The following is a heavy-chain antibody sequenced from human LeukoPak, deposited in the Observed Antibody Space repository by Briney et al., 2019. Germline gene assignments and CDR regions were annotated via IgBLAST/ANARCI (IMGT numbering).Heavy chain of an antibody. D-gene: IGHD4-17*01. J-gene: IGHJ4*02. CDR2: ISSSGSTI. Sequence: GSLRLSCAASGFTFSDYYMSWIRQAPGKGLEWVSYISSSGSTIYYADSVKGRFTISRDNAKSSLYLQMNSLRAEDTAVYYCARGMTTVTTVDYWGQGTLVTVSS. V-gene: IGHV3-11*01. CDR3: ARGMTTVTTVDY. CDR1: GFTFSDYY.